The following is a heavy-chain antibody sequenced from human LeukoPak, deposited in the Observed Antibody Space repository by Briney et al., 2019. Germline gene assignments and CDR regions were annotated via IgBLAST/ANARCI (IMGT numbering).Heavy chain of an antibody. Sequence: PSETLSLTCTVSGGSISSGGYYWSWIRQHPGKGLEWIGYIYYSGSTYYNPSLKSRVTISVDTSKSQFSLKLSSVTAADTAGYYCARGVYGDYEGYWGQGTLVTVSS. D-gene: IGHD4-17*01. CDR1: GGSISSGGYY. J-gene: IGHJ4*02. CDR3: ARGVYGDYEGY. V-gene: IGHV4-31*03. CDR2: IYYSGST.